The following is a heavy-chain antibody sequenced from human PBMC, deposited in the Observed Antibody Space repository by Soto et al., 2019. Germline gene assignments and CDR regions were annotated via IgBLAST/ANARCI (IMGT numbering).Heavy chain of an antibody. V-gene: IGHV1-46*01. CDR3: ARAYYYDSSGPNWFDP. J-gene: IGHJ5*02. CDR2: INPSGGST. CDR1: GYTFTSCY. Sequence: GASVKVSCKASGYTFTSCYMHWVRQAPGQGLEWMGIINPSGGSTSYAQKFQGRVTMTRDTSTSTVYMELSSLRSEDTAVYYCARAYYYDSSGPNWFDPWGQGTLVTVSS. D-gene: IGHD3-22*01.